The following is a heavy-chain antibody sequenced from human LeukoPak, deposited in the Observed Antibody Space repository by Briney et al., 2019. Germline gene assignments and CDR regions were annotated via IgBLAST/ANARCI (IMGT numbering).Heavy chain of an antibody. CDR2: INPNSGGT. CDR1: GYTFTGYY. CDR3: ATYYDFWSGYRENTYFDY. J-gene: IGHJ4*02. V-gene: IGHV1-2*02. Sequence: ASVTVSCKASGYTFTGYYMHWVRQAPGQGLEWMGWINPNSGGTNYAQKFQGRVTMTRDTSISTAYMELSRLRSDDTAVYYCATYYDFWSGYRENTYFDYWGQGTLVTVSS. D-gene: IGHD3-3*01.